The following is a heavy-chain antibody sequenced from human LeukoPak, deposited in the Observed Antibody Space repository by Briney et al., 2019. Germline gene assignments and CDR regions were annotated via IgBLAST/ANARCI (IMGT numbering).Heavy chain of an antibody. V-gene: IGHV3-23*01. CDR1: GITFSSSG. J-gene: IGHJ4*02. CDR2: ISGSGAST. Sequence: GGSLRLSCAASGITFSSSGMSWVRQTPGKGLEWVSAISGSGASTYYADSVKGRFTISRDNSKNTLYLQMNSLRAEDTAVYYCAKGHTYYYDSSGLSYFDYWGQGTLVTVSS. D-gene: IGHD3-22*01. CDR3: AKGHTYYYDSSGLSYFDY.